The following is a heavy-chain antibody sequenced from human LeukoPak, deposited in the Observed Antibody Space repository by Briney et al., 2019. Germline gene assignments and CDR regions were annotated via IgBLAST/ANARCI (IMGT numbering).Heavy chain of an antibody. Sequence: SETLSLTCTVSGGSISSYCWSWIRQPPGKGLGWIGYIYTSGSTTYNHSLKSRVSISAHSSKHQISLNLSSVTAADTAVYYCARHRGYASPSDSFDIWGQGTMVT. J-gene: IGHJ3*02. D-gene: IGHD5-12*01. V-gene: IGHV4-59*08. CDR3: ARHRGYASPSDSFDI. CDR1: GGSISSYC. CDR2: IYTSGST.